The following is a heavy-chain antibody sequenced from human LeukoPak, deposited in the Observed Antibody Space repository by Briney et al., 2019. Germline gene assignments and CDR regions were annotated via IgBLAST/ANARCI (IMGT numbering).Heavy chain of an antibody. J-gene: IGHJ6*02. CDR2: ISGYNGNT. Sequence: GASVKVSCKASGYTFTNYGISWVRQAPGQGLEWMGWISGYNGNTNYAQKLQGRVTMTTDTSTSTAYMELRSLRSDDTAVYYCAREVFYDFWRNTLYYGMDVWGQGTTVTVSS. CDR3: AREVFYDFWRNTLYYGMDV. V-gene: IGHV1-18*01. D-gene: IGHD3-3*01. CDR1: GYTFTNYG.